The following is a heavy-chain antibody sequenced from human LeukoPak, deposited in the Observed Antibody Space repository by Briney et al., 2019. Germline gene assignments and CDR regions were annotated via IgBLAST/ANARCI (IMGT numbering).Heavy chain of an antibody. CDR1: GGSISSGGYY. D-gene: IGHD5-12*01. J-gene: IGHJ4*02. V-gene: IGHV4-31*03. Sequence: SETLSLTCTVSGGSISSGGYYWSWIRQHPGKGLEWIGYIYYSGSTYYNPSLKSRVTISVDTSKNQFSLKLSSVTAEDTAVYYCASGKYSGYDFVGSLDYWGQGTLVTVSS. CDR3: ASGKYSGYDFVGSLDY. CDR2: IYYSGST.